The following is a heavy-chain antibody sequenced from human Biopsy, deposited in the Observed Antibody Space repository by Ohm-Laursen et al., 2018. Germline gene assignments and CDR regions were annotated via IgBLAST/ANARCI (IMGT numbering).Heavy chain of an antibody. Sequence: SDTLSLTCTVSGGSLSSYSWSWIRQPAGKGLEWIGQIYTSGITNYNPSLKSRVTMSVDTSKNKFSLRVSSVTAADTAVYYCARPADSYGSEFYFDYWGQGTLVTVSS. CDR2: IYTSGIT. CDR3: ARPADSYGSEFYFDY. CDR1: GGSLSSYS. J-gene: IGHJ4*02. D-gene: IGHD4-17*01. V-gene: IGHV4-4*07.